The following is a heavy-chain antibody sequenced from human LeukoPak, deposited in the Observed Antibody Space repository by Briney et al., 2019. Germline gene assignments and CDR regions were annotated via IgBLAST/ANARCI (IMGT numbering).Heavy chain of an antibody. V-gene: IGHV1-46*01. D-gene: IGHD4-17*01. Sequence: ASVKVSCKASGYTFTSYYVHWVRQAPGQGLEWMGIINPSGGSTSYAQKLQGRVTMTTDTSTSTAYMELRSLRSDDTAVYYCARDTTGIDYWGQGTLVTVSS. CDR1: GYTFTSYY. J-gene: IGHJ4*02. CDR2: INPSGGST. CDR3: ARDTTGIDY.